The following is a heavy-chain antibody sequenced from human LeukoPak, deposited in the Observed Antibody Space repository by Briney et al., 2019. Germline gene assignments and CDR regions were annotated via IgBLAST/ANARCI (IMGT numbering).Heavy chain of an antibody. D-gene: IGHD3-9*01. Sequence: PGGSLRLSCAASGFSLSGSAMHWVRQASGKGLEWVGRIKDKVNNYATAYAASMKGRLTISRADCKSIAYLQMSSLKTEDTAVYYCTRVLRYFDWSYYFDYWGQGTLVTVSS. V-gene: IGHV3-73*01. CDR3: TRVLRYFDWSYYFDY. J-gene: IGHJ4*02. CDR2: IKDKVNNYAT. CDR1: GFSLSGSA.